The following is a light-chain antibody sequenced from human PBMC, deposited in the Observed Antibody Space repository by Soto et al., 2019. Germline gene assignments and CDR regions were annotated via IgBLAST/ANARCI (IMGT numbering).Light chain of an antibody. V-gene: IGKV3-15*01. J-gene: IGKJ4*01. Sequence: EIVLTQSPSALSVSPGERATRSCLASHSVGSTLNWYKERPGQAPRLLIYDTSIRATGIPARFSGSGSGTEFTLTIASLQSEDFGVYYCQRFNRWPLSFGGGTKVDIK. CDR3: QRFNRWPLS. CDR2: DTS. CDR1: HSVGST.